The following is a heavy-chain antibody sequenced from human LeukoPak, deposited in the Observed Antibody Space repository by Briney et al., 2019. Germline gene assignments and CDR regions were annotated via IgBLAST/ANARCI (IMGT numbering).Heavy chain of an antibody. Sequence: PGGSLRLSCAASGFTFSSYSMNWVRQAPGKGLEWVSSISSSSSYIYYADSVKGRFTISRDNAKNSLYLQMNSQRAEDTAVYYCARNLDYGDYEMDVWGQGTTVTVSS. CDR2: ISSSSSYI. D-gene: IGHD4-17*01. V-gene: IGHV3-21*01. CDR3: ARNLDYGDYEMDV. CDR1: GFTFSSYS. J-gene: IGHJ6*02.